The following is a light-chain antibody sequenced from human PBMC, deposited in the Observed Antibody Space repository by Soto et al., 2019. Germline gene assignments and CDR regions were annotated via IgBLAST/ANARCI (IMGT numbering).Light chain of an antibody. Sequence: EIVMTQSPATLSVSPGERATLSCRASQSVSSNLAWYQQKPGQAPRLLIYGASTRATSIPARFSGSGSGTEFSLTLSSLQSEDFAVYYCQQYNNLTFGQVTKVEIK. CDR1: QSVSSN. J-gene: IGKJ1*01. V-gene: IGKV3-15*01. CDR3: QQYNNLT. CDR2: GAS.